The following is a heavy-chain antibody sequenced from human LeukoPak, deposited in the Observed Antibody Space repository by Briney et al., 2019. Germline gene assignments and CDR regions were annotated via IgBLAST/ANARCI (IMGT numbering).Heavy chain of an antibody. CDR1: GGSLSSYY. V-gene: IGHV4-4*07. CDR3: ARGMIQFDY. CDR2: VDSSGNI. Sequence: PSETLSLTCTVSGGSLSSYYWNWIRQPAGKGLQWIGRVDSSGNIHYNPSLKSRVTMSVDTSKNQFSLKLNSVTAADTAVYYCARGMIQFDYWGQGTLVTVSS. J-gene: IGHJ4*02. D-gene: IGHD3-22*01.